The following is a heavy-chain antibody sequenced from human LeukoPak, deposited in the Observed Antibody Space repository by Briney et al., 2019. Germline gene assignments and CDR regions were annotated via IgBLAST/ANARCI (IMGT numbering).Heavy chain of an antibody. CDR3: ARIGAGSSRDY. D-gene: IGHD6-13*01. J-gene: IGHJ4*02. V-gene: IGHV3-21*01. CDR2: IVGSSST. CDR1: GFTFSNFA. Sequence: GGSLRLSCAASGFTFSNFAMTWVRQAPGKGLEWVSPIVGSSSTYYADSLKGRFTISRDNAKNSLYLQMNSLRAEDTAVYYCARIGAGSSRDYWGQGTLVTVSS.